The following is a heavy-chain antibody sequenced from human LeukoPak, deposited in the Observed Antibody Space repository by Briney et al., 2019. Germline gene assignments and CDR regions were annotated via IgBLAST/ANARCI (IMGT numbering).Heavy chain of an antibody. CDR1: GGSISSGGYY. CDR3: ARTQSSDYGLYRVGYFDY. Sequence: PSQTLSLTCTVSGGSISSGGYYWSWIRQHPGKGLEWIGYIYYSGSTYYNPSLKSRVTISVDTSKNQFSLKLSSVTAADTAVYYCARTQSSDYGLYRVGYFDYWGQGTLVTVSS. V-gene: IGHV4-31*03. J-gene: IGHJ4*02. CDR2: IYYSGST. D-gene: IGHD4-17*01.